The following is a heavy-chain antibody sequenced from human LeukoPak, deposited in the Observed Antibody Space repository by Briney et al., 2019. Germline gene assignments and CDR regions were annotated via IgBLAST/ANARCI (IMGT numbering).Heavy chain of an antibody. J-gene: IGHJ6*03. V-gene: IGHV4-4*02. CDR3: ARQRGGNYYGSGGYYYMDV. D-gene: IGHD3-10*01. CDR2: IYHSGST. Sequence: SETLSLTCAVSGGSISSSNWWSWVRQPPGKGLEWIGEIYHSGSTNYNPSLKSRVTISVDTSKNQFSLKLSSVTAADTAVYYCARQRGGNYYGSGGYYYMDVWGKGTTVTISS. CDR1: GGSISSSNW.